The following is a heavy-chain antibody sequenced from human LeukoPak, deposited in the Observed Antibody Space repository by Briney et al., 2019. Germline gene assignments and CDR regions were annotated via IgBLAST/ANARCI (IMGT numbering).Heavy chain of an antibody. J-gene: IGHJ5*02. CDR3: ARGLWFGELSWWFDP. Sequence: PSETLSLTCTVSGGSISIYYWSWIRHSREKGLECFGYIYYSGSTNYNPSLKSRVTISVDTSKNQFSLKLSSVTAADTAVYYCARGLWFGELSWWFDPWGQGTLVTVSS. V-gene: IGHV4-59*08. CDR2: IYYSGST. CDR1: GGSISIYY. D-gene: IGHD3-10*01.